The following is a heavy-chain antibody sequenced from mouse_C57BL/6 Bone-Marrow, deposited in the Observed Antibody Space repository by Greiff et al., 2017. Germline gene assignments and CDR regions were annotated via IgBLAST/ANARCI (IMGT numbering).Heavy chain of an antibody. Sequence: QVQLQQPGAELVKPGASVKMSFKASGYTFTSYWITWVKQRPGQGLEWIGDIYPGSGSTNYNEKFKSKATLTVDTSSSTAYMQLSSLTSEDSAVYYCARSYYGSSLWYFDVWGTGTTVTVSS. CDR1: GYTFTSYW. J-gene: IGHJ1*03. D-gene: IGHD1-1*01. V-gene: IGHV1-55*01. CDR2: IYPGSGST. CDR3: ARSYYGSSLWYFDV.